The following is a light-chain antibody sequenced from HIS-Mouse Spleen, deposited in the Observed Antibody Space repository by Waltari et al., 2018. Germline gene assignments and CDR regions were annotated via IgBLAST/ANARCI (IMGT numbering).Light chain of an antibody. Sequence: SYELTQPPSVSVSPGQTARITCSGDAFPKQYPYWYQQKSGQAPVLVIYEDSKRPSGIPERFSGSSSGTMATLTISGAQVEDEADYYCYSTDSSGNHWVFGGGTKLTVL. J-gene: IGLJ3*02. CDR3: YSTDSSGNHWV. CDR2: EDS. CDR1: AFPKQY. V-gene: IGLV3-10*01.